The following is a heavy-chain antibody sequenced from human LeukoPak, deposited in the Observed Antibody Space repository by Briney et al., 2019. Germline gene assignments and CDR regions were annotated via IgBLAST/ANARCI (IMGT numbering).Heavy chain of an antibody. J-gene: IGHJ4*02. Sequence: GGSLRLSCTASGFTFGDYAMSWVRQAPGKGLEWVANIKQDGSEKYYVDSVKGRFTISRDNAKNSLYLQMNSLRAEDTAVYYCARAVYSGNYYPSYYFDYWGQGTLVTVSS. CDR3: ARAVYSGNYYPSYYFDY. D-gene: IGHD1-26*01. CDR1: GFTFGDYA. CDR2: IKQDGSEK. V-gene: IGHV3-7*01.